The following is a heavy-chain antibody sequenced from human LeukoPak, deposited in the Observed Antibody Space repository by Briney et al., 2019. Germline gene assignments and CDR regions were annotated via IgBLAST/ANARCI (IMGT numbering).Heavy chain of an antibody. CDR2: ISYDGSNK. D-gene: IGHD6-19*01. CDR1: GFTFSSYA. J-gene: IGHJ5*02. Sequence: GGSLRLSCAASGFTFSSYAMHWVRQAPGKGLEWVAVISYDGSNKYYADSVKGRFTISRDNSKNTLYLQMNSLRAEDTAVYYCARAALGAVAGTRIPYNWFDPWGQGTLVTVSS. CDR3: ARAALGAVAGTRIPYNWFDP. V-gene: IGHV3-30*04.